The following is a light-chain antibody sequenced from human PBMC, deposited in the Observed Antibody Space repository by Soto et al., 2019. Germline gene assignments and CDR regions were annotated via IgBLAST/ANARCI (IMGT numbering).Light chain of an antibody. CDR1: QSVAFH. Sequence: EIVMTQSPATLSVSPGETATLSSRASQSVAFHLAWYQQKPGQGPRLLIYGAFTRATGIPARFSGSGSGTEFTLTISSLQSEDFAVYYCQQYKKWPPLTFGGGTKVEIK. J-gene: IGKJ4*01. CDR3: QQYKKWPPLT. V-gene: IGKV3-15*01. CDR2: GAF.